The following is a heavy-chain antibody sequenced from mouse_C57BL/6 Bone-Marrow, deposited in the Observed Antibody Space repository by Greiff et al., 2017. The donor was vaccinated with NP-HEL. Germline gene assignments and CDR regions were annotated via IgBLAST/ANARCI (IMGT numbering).Heavy chain of an antibody. CDR1: GFTFSDYY. J-gene: IGHJ4*01. CDR2: ISNGGGST. V-gene: IGHV5-12*01. D-gene: IGHD1-1*01. CDR3: ARRGYYGSSSAMDY. Sequence: DVKLVESGGGLVQPGGSLKLSCAASGFTFSDYYMYWVRQTPEKRLEWVAYISNGGGSTYYPDTVKGRFTISRDNAKNTLYLQMSRLKSEDTAMYYCARRGYYGSSSAMDYWGQGTSVTVSS.